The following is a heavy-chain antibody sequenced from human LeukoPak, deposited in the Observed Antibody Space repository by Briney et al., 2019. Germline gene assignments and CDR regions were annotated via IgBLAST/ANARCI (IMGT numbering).Heavy chain of an antibody. J-gene: IGHJ4*02. CDR1: GYTFTSYA. D-gene: IGHD3-16*01. Sequence: DSVKVSCKASGYTFTSYAISWVRQAPGQGLEWMGWISADNGNTDYAQRFQGRVTMTTDTSTSTAYMELSSLRSEDTAVYYCATYTDAYWGQGTLVTVSS. V-gene: IGHV1-18*01. CDR3: ATYTDAY. CDR2: ISADNGNT.